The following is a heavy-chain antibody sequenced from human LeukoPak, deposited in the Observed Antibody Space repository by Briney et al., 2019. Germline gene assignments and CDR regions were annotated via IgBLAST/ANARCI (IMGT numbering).Heavy chain of an antibody. CDR2: IKEDGSEK. CDR1: GFTFSSYW. Sequence: GGSLRLSCAASGFTFSSYWMSWVRQAPGKGLEWVANIKEDGSEKYYVDSVKGRFTISRDNAKNSLYLQMNSLRAEDTAVYYCAKRGYSSGWYYDYWGQGTLVTVSS. CDR3: AKRGYSSGWYYDY. V-gene: IGHV3-7*01. J-gene: IGHJ4*02. D-gene: IGHD6-19*01.